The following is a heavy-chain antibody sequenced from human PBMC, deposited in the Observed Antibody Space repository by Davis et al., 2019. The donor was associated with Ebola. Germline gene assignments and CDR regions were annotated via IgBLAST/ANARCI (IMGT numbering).Heavy chain of an antibody. CDR2: THFSSKWFE. Sequence: PSETLSLTCAISGDIVSSIGAAWIWIRQSPSRGLKWLGRTHFSSKWFEDYAVSVKSRIIINPDTSKNQLSLQLNSVTPEDTAVYYCARGWLRTGFDIWGQGTMVTVSS. D-gene: IGHD3/OR15-3a*01. V-gene: IGHV6-1*01. J-gene: IGHJ3*02. CDR3: ARGWLRTGFDI. CDR1: GDIVSSIGAA.